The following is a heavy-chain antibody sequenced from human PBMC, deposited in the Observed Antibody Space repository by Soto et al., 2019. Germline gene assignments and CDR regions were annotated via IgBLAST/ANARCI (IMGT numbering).Heavy chain of an antibody. CDR1: GYPVTAYY. J-gene: IGHJ3*02. Sequence: QLHLVQSGAVVKKPGASVTVSCSASGYPVTAYYMHWVRQAPGRGLEWMGGINPATGAAKYTQTFQGRVTVPRDTSPSTVFMELSGLTSEDTAVFYCARGGGVGVAGSAAFDMWGQGTLVTVSS. CDR3: ARGGGVGVAGSAAFDM. D-gene: IGHD3-3*01. V-gene: IGHV1-2*02. CDR2: INPATGAA.